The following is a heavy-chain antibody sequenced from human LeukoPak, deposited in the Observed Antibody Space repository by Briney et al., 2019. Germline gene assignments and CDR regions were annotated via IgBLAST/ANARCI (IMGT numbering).Heavy chain of an antibody. D-gene: IGHD6-19*01. Sequence: GGSLRLSCAASGFSFNTAWMNWVRQTPGKGLEWLGRIKSKTDDGTAEYAAHVKGRFIISRDDSINMLSLEMRSLRTEDTGVDYCPTRGIGVSGLGYWGRGTLVVVSS. CDR2: IKSKTDDGTA. CDR3: PTRGIGVSGLGY. CDR1: GFSFNTAW. J-gene: IGHJ4*02. V-gene: IGHV3-15*01.